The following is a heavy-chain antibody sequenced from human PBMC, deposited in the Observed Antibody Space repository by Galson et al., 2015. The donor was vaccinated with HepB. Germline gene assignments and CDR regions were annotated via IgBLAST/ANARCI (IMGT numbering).Heavy chain of an antibody. CDR2: IKQDGTEK. D-gene: IGHD4/OR15-4a*01. J-gene: IGHJ2*01. CDR3: ARDQDPGARPLWYFDL. CDR1: GFTFSSYW. Sequence: SLRLSCAASGFTFSSYWMTWVRQAPGKGLEWVANIKQDGTEKYYGDSVKGRFTISRDNAKNSLSLQMNSLRAEDTAVYYCARDQDPGARPLWYFDLWGRGTLVTVSS. V-gene: IGHV3-7*01.